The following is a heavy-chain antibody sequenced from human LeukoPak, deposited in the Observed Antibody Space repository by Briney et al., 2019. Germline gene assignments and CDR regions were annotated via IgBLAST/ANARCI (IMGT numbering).Heavy chain of an antibody. Sequence: GRSLRLSYAASGFTFRSYAMHWVRQAPGKGLEWVAVISYDGSNKYYADSVKGRFTISRDNSKNTLYLQMNSLRAEDTAVSYCARDSYGMDVWGQGTTVTVSS. V-gene: IGHV3-30-3*01. CDR2: ISYDGSNK. CDR1: GFTFRSYA. CDR3: ARDSYGMDV. J-gene: IGHJ6*02.